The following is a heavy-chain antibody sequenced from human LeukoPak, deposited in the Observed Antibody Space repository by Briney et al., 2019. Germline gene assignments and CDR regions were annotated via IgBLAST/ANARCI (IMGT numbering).Heavy chain of an antibody. Sequence: ASVKVSCKVSGYTFTDYYMHWVQQAPGKGLEWMGLVDPEDGETIYAEKFQGRVTITADTSTDTAYMELSSLRSEDTAVYYCATPLGVVNEAKSGDWFDPWGQGTLVTVSS. V-gene: IGHV1-69-2*01. D-gene: IGHD3-3*01. CDR3: ATPLGVVNEAKSGDWFDP. CDR2: VDPEDGET. CDR1: GYTFTDYY. J-gene: IGHJ5*02.